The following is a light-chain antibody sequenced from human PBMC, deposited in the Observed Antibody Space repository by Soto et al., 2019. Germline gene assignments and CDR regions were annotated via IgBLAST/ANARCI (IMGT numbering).Light chain of an antibody. CDR3: QSYDSSLSGWV. CDR2: GNS. CDR1: SSNIGAGYD. J-gene: IGLJ3*02. Sequence: QAVVTQPLSVSGAPGQRVTISCTESSSNIGAGYDVHWYQQLPGTAPKLLIYGNSNRPSGVPDRFSGSKSGTSASLAITGLQAEDEADYYCQSYDSSLSGWVFGGGTKLTVL. V-gene: IGLV1-40*01.